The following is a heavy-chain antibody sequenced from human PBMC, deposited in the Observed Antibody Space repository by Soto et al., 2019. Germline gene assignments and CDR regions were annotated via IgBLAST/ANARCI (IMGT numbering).Heavy chain of an antibody. J-gene: IGHJ4*02. CDR2: ISAHNGDT. CDR1: GYTFATYG. CDR3: ATEPIYYNDGSGYYPLGH. Sequence: QVQLVQSGAEVKKPGASVKVSCKASGYTFATYGFSWVRQAPGQGLECVGWISAHNGDTHYSRKFQGRVTLTTDTCTNTAYMELRSLTSDDTAVYFCATEPIYYNDGSGYYPLGHWGQGTLVTVSS. V-gene: IGHV1-18*04. D-gene: IGHD3-22*01.